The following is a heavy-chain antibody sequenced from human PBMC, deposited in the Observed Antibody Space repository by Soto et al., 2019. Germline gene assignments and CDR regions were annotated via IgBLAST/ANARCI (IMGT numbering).Heavy chain of an antibody. CDR1: GYSFTDYY. Sequence: QVQLVQSGAEVRKPGASVKVSCTASGYSFTDYYIHWVRQAPGQGLEWLGWINPNTGVTHFAQKFQGWVIMTRDTSISTAYMELNRLTSDDTAVYYCVRSPGDFRYGLDVWGQGTTVTVSS. CDR2: INPNTGVT. CDR3: VRSPGDFRYGLDV. V-gene: IGHV1-2*04. J-gene: IGHJ6*02. D-gene: IGHD2-21*02.